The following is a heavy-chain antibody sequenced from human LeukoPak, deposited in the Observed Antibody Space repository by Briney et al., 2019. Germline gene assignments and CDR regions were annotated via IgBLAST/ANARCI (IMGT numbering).Heavy chain of an antibody. CDR2: IYYSGST. D-gene: IGHD3-10*01. CDR3: ARGEAWFGELLALNFDY. Sequence: SETLSLTCTVSGGSISSSSYYWGWIRQPPGKGLEWIGSIYYSGSTYYNPSLKSRVTISVDTSKNQFSLKLSSVTAADTAVYYCARGEAWFGELLALNFDYWGQGTLVTVSS. J-gene: IGHJ4*02. V-gene: IGHV4-39*07. CDR1: GGSISSSSYY.